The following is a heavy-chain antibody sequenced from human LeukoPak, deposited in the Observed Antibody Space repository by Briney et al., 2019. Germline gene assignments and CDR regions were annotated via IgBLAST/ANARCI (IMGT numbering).Heavy chain of an antibody. CDR3: ARGPPLGYSGRYRGPWFDP. V-gene: IGHV4-34*01. J-gene: IGHJ5*02. D-gene: IGHD1-26*01. CDR2: VNHSGST. CDR1: GGSFSGYY. Sequence: PSETLSLTCAVYGGSFSGYYWSWIRKPPGKGLEWIGEVNHSGSTNYNPSLKSRVTISVDTSKNQFSLKLSSVTAADTAVYYCARGPPLGYSGRYRGPWFDPWGQGTLVTVSS.